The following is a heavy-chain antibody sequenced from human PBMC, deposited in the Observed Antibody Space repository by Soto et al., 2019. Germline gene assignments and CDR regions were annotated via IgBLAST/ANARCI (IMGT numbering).Heavy chain of an antibody. CDR2: IYHGGST. Sequence: QLHLQESGSGLVKPSQTLSLTCGVSGDSISSGGFSWNWLRQPSGKGLEWIGNIYHGGSTYYNPSLQSRVTISADKSKNQFSLKLSSVTAADTSVYYRARESRLGYRFFDSWGQGTLLTVSS. J-gene: IGHJ4*02. CDR1: GDSISSGGFS. CDR3: ARESRLGYRFFDS. D-gene: IGHD5-12*01. V-gene: IGHV4-30-2*01.